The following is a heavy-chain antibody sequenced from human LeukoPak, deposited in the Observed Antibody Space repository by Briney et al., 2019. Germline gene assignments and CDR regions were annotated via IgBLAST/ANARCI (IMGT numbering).Heavy chain of an antibody. CDR1: GGTFSSYA. V-gene: IGHV7-4-1*02. J-gene: IGHJ3*02. Sequence: ASVKVSCKASGGTFSSYAISWVRQAPGQGLEWMGWINTNTGNPTYAQGFTGRFVFSLDTSVSTAYLQISSLKAEDTAVYYCARTDEVVSEAFDIWGQGTMVTVSS. CDR2: INTNTGNP. D-gene: IGHD3-22*01. CDR3: ARTDEVVSEAFDI.